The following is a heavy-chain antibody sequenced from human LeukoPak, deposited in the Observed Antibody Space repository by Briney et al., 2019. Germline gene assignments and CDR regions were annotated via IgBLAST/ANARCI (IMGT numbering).Heavy chain of an antibody. V-gene: IGHV4-31*03. Sequence: SQTLSLTCTVSGGSISSGGYYWSWIRQHPGKGLEWIGYIYYSGSTYYNPSLKSRVTISVDTSKNQFSLKLSSVTAADTAVYYCARAHPAAPYYFDYWGQGTLVTVSS. CDR1: GGSISSGGYY. D-gene: IGHD2-2*01. CDR2: IYYSGST. CDR3: ARAHPAAPYYFDY. J-gene: IGHJ4*02.